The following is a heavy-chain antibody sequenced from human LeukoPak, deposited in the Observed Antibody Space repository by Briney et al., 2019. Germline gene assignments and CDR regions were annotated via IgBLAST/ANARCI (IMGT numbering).Heavy chain of an antibody. CDR3: AIRYSGSYSDY. J-gene: IGHJ4*02. Sequence: GESLKISCKGSGYTFTNYWIGWVRQMPGKGLEWMGIIYPADSDTRYSPSFQGQVTISADKSISTAYLQWSSLKASDTAMYYCAIRYSGSYSDYWGQGTLVTVSS. CDR1: GYTFTNYW. V-gene: IGHV5-51*01. CDR2: IYPADSDT. D-gene: IGHD1-26*01.